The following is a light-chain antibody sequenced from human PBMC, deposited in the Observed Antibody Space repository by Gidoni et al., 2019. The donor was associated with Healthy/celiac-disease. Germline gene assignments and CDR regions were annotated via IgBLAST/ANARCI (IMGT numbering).Light chain of an antibody. J-gene: IGLJ3*02. V-gene: IGLV2-14*03. Sequence: QSALTQPASVSGSPGQSITISCTGTSSDCGGYYYVSWYQHHPGKAPKLMIYDVSNRPSGVSSRFSGSKSGNTASLTISGLQAEDEADYYCSSYTSSSTPWVFGGGTKLTVL. CDR2: DVS. CDR3: SSYTSSSTPWV. CDR1: SSDCGGYYY.